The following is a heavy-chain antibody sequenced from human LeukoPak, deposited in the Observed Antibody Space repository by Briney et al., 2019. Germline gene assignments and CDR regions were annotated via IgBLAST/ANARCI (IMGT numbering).Heavy chain of an antibody. CDR3: ARGTLKAAATDFDY. CDR2: INWNGGST. D-gene: IGHD6-13*01. J-gene: IGHJ4*02. V-gene: IGHV3-20*04. CDR1: GFTFDDYG. Sequence: GGSLRLSCAASGFTFDDYGMSWVRQAPGKGLEWVSGINWNGGSTGYADSVKGRFTISRDNAKNSLYLQMNGLRAEDTALYYCARGTLKAAATDFDYWGQGTLVTVSS.